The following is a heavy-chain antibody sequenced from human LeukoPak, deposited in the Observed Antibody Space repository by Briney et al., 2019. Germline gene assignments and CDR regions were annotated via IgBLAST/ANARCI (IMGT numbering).Heavy chain of an antibody. V-gene: IGHV4-59*01. D-gene: IGHD3-22*01. CDR2: ISYSGTT. Sequence: SETLSLTCTVSGGSINTYYWSWIRQPPGKGLEWIGYISYSGTTKYNPSLESRVTITIDTSKNQYSLKLRSVTAADTAVYYCAREGYDSNIYYKADYWGQGTLVTVSS. CDR1: GGSINTYY. J-gene: IGHJ4*02. CDR3: AREGYDSNIYYKADY.